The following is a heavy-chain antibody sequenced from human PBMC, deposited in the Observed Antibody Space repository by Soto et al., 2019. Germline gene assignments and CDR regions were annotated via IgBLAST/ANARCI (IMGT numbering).Heavy chain of an antibody. CDR3: ARGGKGIQNDYGMDV. CDR2: ISSTSTYI. Sequence: GGSLRLSCEASGSTFSGYAMNWLRLAPGKWLEWVSSISSTSTYIYYADSMKGRFTIFRDNAKNSLSLQMNSLRVEDTAVYYCARGGKGIQNDYGMDVWGQGXTVTVYS. J-gene: IGHJ6*02. V-gene: IGHV3-21*01. CDR1: GSTFSGYA.